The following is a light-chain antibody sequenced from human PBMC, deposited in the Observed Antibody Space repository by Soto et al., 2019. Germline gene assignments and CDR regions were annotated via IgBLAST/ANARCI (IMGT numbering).Light chain of an antibody. Sequence: DIQMTQYPSTLSASVGERGTISCRASQSVNNWLAWYQRKPGKAPKLLIHDASTLESGIPSRFSGSGSGTEFTLTISSLQPDDFATYYCQQYNSYWTFGQGTKVEIK. CDR1: QSVNNW. J-gene: IGKJ1*01. V-gene: IGKV1-5*01. CDR3: QQYNSYWT. CDR2: DAS.